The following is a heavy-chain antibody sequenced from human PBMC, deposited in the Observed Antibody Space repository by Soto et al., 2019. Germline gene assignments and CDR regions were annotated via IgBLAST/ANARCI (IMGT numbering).Heavy chain of an antibody. CDR3: ARQGCSGGSCYLTAFDI. CDR2: IDPSDSYT. CDR1: GYSFTSYW. J-gene: IGHJ3*02. V-gene: IGHV5-10-1*01. Sequence: GESLKISCKGSGYSFTSYWISWVRQMPGKGLEWMGRIDPSDSYTNYSPSFQGHVTISADKSISTAYLQWSSLKASDTAMYYCARQGCSGGSCYLTAFDIWGQGTMVTVSS. D-gene: IGHD2-15*01.